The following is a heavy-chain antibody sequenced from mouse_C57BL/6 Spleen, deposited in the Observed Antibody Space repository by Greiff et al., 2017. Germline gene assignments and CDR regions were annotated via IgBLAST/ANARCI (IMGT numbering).Heavy chain of an antibody. CDR1: GYTFTSYW. D-gene: IGHD2-2*01. J-gene: IGHJ2*01. V-gene: IGHV1-72*01. CDR3: SRKGTAGYDY. Sequence: VQLQQSGAELVKPGASVKLSCKASGYTFTSYWMQWVKQRPGRGLEWIGKIDPNSSCTKYNEKFKSKATLTVDTPSSTAYMAYSRLTCVASAVSSGSRKGTAGYDYWGQGTTLTVSS. CDR2: IDPNSSCT.